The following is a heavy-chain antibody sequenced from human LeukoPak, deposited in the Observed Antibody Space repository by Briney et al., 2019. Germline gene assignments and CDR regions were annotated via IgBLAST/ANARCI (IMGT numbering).Heavy chain of an antibody. CDR1: GFIFEDYA. V-gene: IGHV3-20*04. CDR2: ISSDGEVT. Sequence: GGSLRLSCAASGFIFEDYAMSWVRQAPGKGLEWGSGISSDGEVTGYADSVKGRFTIYRDNAKNSLYLQMNSLRAEDTALYYCARESYSSGYGMDVWGQGTTVTVSS. D-gene: IGHD3-10*01. CDR3: ARESYSSGYGMDV. J-gene: IGHJ6*02.